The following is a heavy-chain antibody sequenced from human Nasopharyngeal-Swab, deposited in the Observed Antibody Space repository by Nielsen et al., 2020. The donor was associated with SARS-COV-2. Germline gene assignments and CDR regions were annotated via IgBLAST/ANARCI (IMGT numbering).Heavy chain of an antibody. Sequence: GGSLRLPCAASGFTFSSYGMHWVRQAPGKGLEWVAVISYDGSNKYYADSVKGRFTISRDNSKNTLYLQMNSLRAEDTAVYYCAKVEKGSYYVLWFDPWGQGTLVTVSS. CDR1: GFTFSSYG. CDR2: ISYDGSNK. D-gene: IGHD1-26*01. J-gene: IGHJ5*02. CDR3: AKVEKGSYYVLWFDP. V-gene: IGHV3-30*18.